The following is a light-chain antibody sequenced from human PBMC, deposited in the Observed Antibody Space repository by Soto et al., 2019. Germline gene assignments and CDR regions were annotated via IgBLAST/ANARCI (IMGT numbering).Light chain of an antibody. CDR2: GAS. J-gene: IGKJ2*01. CDR3: QQYNYWPLYT. V-gene: IGKV3-15*01. CDR1: QSLSSN. Sequence: EIVMTQSPTTLSVSPGEGATLSCRASQSLSSNLAWYQQKPGQSPRLLIYGASTRASGIPVRFSGSGSGTEFTLTISSLESEDFAVYYCQQYNYWPLYTFGQGTKLEIK.